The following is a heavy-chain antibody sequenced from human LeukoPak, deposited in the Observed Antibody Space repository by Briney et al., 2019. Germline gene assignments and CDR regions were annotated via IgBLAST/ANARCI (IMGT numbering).Heavy chain of an antibody. CDR2: MNPNSGNT. CDR1: GYTFTSYD. J-gene: IGHJ3*02. D-gene: IGHD6-19*01. CDR3: ARARSSGWYDDAFDI. Sequence: ASVKVSCKASGYTFTSYDIIWVRQATGQGLEGMGWMNPNSGNTGYAQKFQGRVTMTRNTSISTAYMELSSLRSEDPAVYYCARARSSGWYDDAFDIWGQGTMVTVSS. V-gene: IGHV1-8*01.